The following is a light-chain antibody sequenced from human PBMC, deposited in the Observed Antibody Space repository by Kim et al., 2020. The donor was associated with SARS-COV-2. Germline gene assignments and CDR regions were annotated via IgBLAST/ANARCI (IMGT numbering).Light chain of an antibody. Sequence: ASVGERLTITCRASQGISNSLAWYQQRLGKAPKLLLSATSKLGRGVPSRFSGSGSGTTYTLTISNLQPEDLATYYCQQYYSHPLTFGGGTKVDIK. V-gene: IGKV1-NL1*01. CDR3: QQYYSHPLT. CDR2: ATS. J-gene: IGKJ4*01. CDR1: QGISNS.